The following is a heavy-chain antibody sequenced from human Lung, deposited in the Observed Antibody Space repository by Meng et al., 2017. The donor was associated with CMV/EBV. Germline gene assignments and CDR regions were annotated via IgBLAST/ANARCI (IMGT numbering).Heavy chain of an antibody. Sequence: SXTXSLXCAVYGGSFSGYYWSWIRQPPGKGLEWIGEINHSGSTNYNPSLKSRVTISVDTSKNQSSLKLSSVTAADTAVYYCARLRIVPAAIPYIHSFDIXGQGXMVTVSS. V-gene: IGHV4-34*01. D-gene: IGHD2-2*02. J-gene: IGHJ3*02. CDR1: GGSFSGYY. CDR2: INHSGST. CDR3: ARLRIVPAAIPYIHSFDI.